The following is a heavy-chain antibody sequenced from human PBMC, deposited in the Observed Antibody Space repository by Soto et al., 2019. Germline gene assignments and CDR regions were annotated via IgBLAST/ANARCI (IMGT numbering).Heavy chain of an antibody. J-gene: IGHJ4*01. V-gene: IGHV3-7*05. CDR2: INQDGSEK. CDR3: ASDCSSTTCYRPFY. D-gene: IGHD2-2*01. Sequence: PGGSLRLSCAASGFTFSRYWMSWVRQAPGKGLEWVANINQDGSEKYYVDSVKGRFTISRDNAKNSLYLQMNSLRAEDTAVYYCASDCSSTTCYRPFYWGHGTLVTVSS. CDR1: GFTFSRYW.